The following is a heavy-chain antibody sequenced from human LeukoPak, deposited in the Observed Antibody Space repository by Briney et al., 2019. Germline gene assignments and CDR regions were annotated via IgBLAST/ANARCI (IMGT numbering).Heavy chain of an antibody. Sequence: SETLSLTCTVSGGSISSYYWSWIRQPPGKGLEWIGYIYYSGSTNYNPSLKSRVTISVDTSKNQFSLKLSSVTAADTAVYYCAREGEYCTNGVCNNWFDPWGQGTLVTVST. D-gene: IGHD2-8*01. V-gene: IGHV4-59*12. J-gene: IGHJ5*02. CDR2: IYYSGST. CDR3: AREGEYCTNGVCNNWFDP. CDR1: GGSISSYY.